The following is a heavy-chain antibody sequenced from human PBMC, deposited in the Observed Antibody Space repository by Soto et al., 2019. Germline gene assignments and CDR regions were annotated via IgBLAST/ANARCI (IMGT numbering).Heavy chain of an antibody. V-gene: IGHV3-74*01. CDR1: GFTFSSYW. D-gene: IGHD2-15*01. CDR3: ARGDTGGKFGY. CDR2: INSDGSST. J-gene: IGHJ4*02. Sequence: EVQLVESGGGLVQPGGSLRLSCAASGFTFSSYWMHWVRQVPGKGLVWVSRINSDGSSTNYADSVKGRFTISRDNAKNTLYLQMNSLRAEDTAVYYCARGDTGGKFGYWGQGTLVTVSS.